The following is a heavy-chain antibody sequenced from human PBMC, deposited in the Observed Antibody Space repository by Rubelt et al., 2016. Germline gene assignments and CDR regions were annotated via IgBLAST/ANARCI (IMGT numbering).Heavy chain of an antibody. CDR3: AHSLYYGSGRGYFDY. CDR1: GFSLSTSGVG. Sequence: QITLKESGPTLVKPTQTLTLTCTFSGFSLSTSGVGVGWIRQPPGKALEWLALIYWDDDKRYSPSLKSRLTITKDTSKKQVVLTMTNMDPVDTATYYCAHSLYYGSGRGYFDYWGQGTLVTVSS. D-gene: IGHD3-10*01. J-gene: IGHJ4*02. CDR2: IYWDDDK. V-gene: IGHV2-5*02.